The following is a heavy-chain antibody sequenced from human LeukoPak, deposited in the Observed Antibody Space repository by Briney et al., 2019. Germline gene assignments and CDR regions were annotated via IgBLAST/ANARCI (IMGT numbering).Heavy chain of an antibody. V-gene: IGHV3-30*18. Sequence: GGSLRLSCAASGFTFSSYGMHWVRQAPGKGLEWVAVISYDGSNKYYADSVKGRFTISRDNSKNTLYLQMNSLRAEDTAVYYCAKDLEDIVVVGYYYGMDAWGQGTTVTVSS. J-gene: IGHJ6*02. CDR3: AKDLEDIVVVGYYYGMDA. CDR1: GFTFSSYG. CDR2: ISYDGSNK. D-gene: IGHD2-15*01.